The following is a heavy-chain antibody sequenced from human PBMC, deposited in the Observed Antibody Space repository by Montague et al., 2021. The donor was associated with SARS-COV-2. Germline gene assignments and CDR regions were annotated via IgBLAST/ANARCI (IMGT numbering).Heavy chain of an antibody. V-gene: IGHV4-38-2*02. Sequence: SETLSLTCTVSGYSISTGYYWGWIRQPPGKGLEWIGTIYHSGSTYFNPSLKSRVTISVDTSKNQFSLNLSSVTAADTAVYYCAKVAGSHDTFDIWGRGTMATVPS. CDR3: AKVAGSHDTFDI. CDR2: IYHSGST. J-gene: IGHJ3*02. CDR1: GYSISTGYY. D-gene: IGHD6-19*01.